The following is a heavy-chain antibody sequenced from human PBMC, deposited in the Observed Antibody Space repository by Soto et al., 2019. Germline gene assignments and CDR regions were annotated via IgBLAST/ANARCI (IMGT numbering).Heavy chain of an antibody. CDR2: ISSSSSYI. J-gene: IGHJ3*02. D-gene: IGHD1-26*01. Sequence: GGSLRLSCVASGFTFSSYATNWVRQAPGKGLEWVSSISSSSSYIYYADSVKGRFTISRDNAKNSLYLQMNSLRAEDTAVYYCARDPTVGARAFDIWGQGTMVTVSS. CDR1: GFTFSSYA. V-gene: IGHV3-21*01. CDR3: ARDPTVGARAFDI.